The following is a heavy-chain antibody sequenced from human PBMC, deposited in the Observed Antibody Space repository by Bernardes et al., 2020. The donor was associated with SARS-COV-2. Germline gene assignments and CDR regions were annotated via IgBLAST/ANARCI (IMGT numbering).Heavy chain of an antibody. V-gene: IGHV5-51*01. J-gene: IGHJ6*02. CDR2: IYPGDSDT. D-gene: IGHD1-26*01. Sequence: GEFLKTSRKGSYYTFTNYWIGWVRQMPGKGPEWRGIIYPGDSDTKYSPSSQGRVTITADKSVNTAYLQWSSLKASDTAIYYCAGRRYCDFGVDVWGQGTTVTVSS. CDR1: YYTFTNYW. CDR3: AGRRYCDFGVDV.